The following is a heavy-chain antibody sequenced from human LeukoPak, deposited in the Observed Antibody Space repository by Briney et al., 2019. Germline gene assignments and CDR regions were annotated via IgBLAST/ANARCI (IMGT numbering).Heavy chain of an antibody. CDR3: ARAGYCSGGSCYAGYYYYGMDV. Sequence: PSETLSLTCTVSGGSISSSSHYWGWIRQPPGKGLEWIGSIYYSGSTYYNPSLKSRVTISVDTSKNQFSLKLSSVTAADTAVYYCARAGYCSGGSCYAGYYYYGMDVWGKGTTVTVSS. D-gene: IGHD2-15*01. J-gene: IGHJ6*04. V-gene: IGHV4-39*07. CDR1: GGSISSSSHY. CDR2: IYYSGST.